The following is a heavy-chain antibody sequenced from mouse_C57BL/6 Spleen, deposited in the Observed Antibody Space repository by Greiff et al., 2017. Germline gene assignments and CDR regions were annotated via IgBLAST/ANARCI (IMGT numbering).Heavy chain of an antibody. J-gene: IGHJ3*01. V-gene: IGHV1-52*01. CDR1: GYTFTSYW. D-gene: IGHD2-2*01. CDR2: IDPSDSET. CDR3: ARGFGYDLAY. Sequence: QVHVKQPGAELVRPGSSVKLSCKASGYTFTSYWMHWVKQRPIQGLEWIGNIDPSDSETHYNQKFKDKATLTVDKSSSTAYMQLSSLTSEDSAVYYCARGFGYDLAYWGQGTLVTVSA.